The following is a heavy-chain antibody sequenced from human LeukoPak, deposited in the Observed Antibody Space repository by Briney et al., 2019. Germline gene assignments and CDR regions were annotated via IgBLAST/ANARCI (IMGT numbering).Heavy chain of an antibody. Sequence: ASVKVSCKASGYTFTSYGISWVRQAPGQGLEWMGWISAYNGNTNYAQKLQGRVTMTTDTSTSTAYMELRSLRSDDTAVYYGARDLRHNMVRGVMGPLNYWGQGTLVTVSS. J-gene: IGHJ4*02. CDR1: GYTFTSYG. V-gene: IGHV1-18*04. D-gene: IGHD3-10*01. CDR3: ARDLRHNMVRGVMGPLNY. CDR2: ISAYNGNT.